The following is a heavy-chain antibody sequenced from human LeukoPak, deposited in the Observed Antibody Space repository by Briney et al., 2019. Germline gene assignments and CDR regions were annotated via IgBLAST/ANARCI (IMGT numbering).Heavy chain of an antibody. J-gene: IGHJ5*01. CDR3: ARGRPDGSGSYYKFDS. Sequence: SETLSLTCAVYGGSFSGYYWSWIRQPPGKGLEWIGEINHSGSTNYNPSLKSRVTISVDTSKNQFSLKLSSVTAADTAVYYCARGRPDGSGSYYKFDSWGQGTLVTVSS. V-gene: IGHV4-34*01. D-gene: IGHD3-10*01. CDR1: GGSFSGYY. CDR2: INHSGST.